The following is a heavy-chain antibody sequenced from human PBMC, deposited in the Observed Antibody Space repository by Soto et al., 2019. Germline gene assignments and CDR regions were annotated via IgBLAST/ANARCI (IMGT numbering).Heavy chain of an antibody. CDR1: RFTFSTYA. D-gene: IGHD1-26*01. J-gene: IGHJ4*02. Sequence: EVQLLESGGGLVQPGGSLRLSCAASRFTFSTYAMSWVRQAPGKGLEWVSGISGGGGTTYYADSVKGRFTVSRDNSKNTLYLQMNSLRAEDTAVYYCVKDCGIVGTPSLFDDWGQGTLVTVSS. CDR2: ISGGGGTT. V-gene: IGHV3-23*01. CDR3: VKDCGIVGTPSLFDD.